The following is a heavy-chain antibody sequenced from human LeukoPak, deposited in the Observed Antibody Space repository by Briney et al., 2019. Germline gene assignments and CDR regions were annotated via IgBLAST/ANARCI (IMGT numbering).Heavy chain of an antibody. CDR2: ISYDGSNK. CDR3: ARDREESRPFDY. V-gene: IGHV3-30-3*01. Sequence: GGSLRLSCAASGFTFSSYAMHWVRQAPDKGLEWVAVISYDGSNKYYADSVKGRFTISRDNSKNTLYLQMNSLRAEDTAVYYCARDREESRPFDYWGQGTLVTVSS. J-gene: IGHJ4*02. CDR1: GFTFSSYA. D-gene: IGHD1-26*01.